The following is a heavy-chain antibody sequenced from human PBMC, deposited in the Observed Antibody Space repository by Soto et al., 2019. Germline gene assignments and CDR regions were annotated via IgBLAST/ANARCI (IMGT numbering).Heavy chain of an antibody. D-gene: IGHD6-13*01. J-gene: IGHJ4*02. CDR3: ARSAAAATREFDY. CDR1: GFTFSSYS. V-gene: IGHV3-21*01. CDR2: ISSSSSYI. Sequence: ASLRLSCAASGFTFSSYSMNWVRQAPGKGLEWVSSISSSSSYIYYADSVKGRFTISRDNAKNSLYLQMNSLRAEDTAVYYCARSAAAATREFDYWGQRTLVTVSS.